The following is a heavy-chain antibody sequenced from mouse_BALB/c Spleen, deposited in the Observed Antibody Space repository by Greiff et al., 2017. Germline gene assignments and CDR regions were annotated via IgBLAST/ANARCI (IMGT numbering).Heavy chain of an antibody. V-gene: IGHV1-31*01. CDR3: ARVGSSRDWYFDV. Sequence: VQLQQSGPELVKPGASVKISCKASGYSFTGYYMHWVKQSHVKSLEWIGRINPYNGATSYNQNFKDKASLTVDKSSSTAYMELHSLTSEDSAVYYCARVGSSRDWYFDVWGAGTTVTVSS. CDR2: INPYNGAT. CDR1: GYSFTGYY. D-gene: IGHD1-1*01. J-gene: IGHJ1*01.